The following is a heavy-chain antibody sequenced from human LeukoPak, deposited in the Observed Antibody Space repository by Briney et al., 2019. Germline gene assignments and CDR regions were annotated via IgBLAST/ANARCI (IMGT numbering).Heavy chain of an antibody. Sequence: PSETLSLTCTVSGGSISSYYWSWIRHPPGKGLEWIGYIYDSGSTNYNPSLKSRVTISIDTSKNQFSLKLSSVTAADTAVYYCARHSGSYPKDYFDYWGQGTLVTVSS. CDR3: ARHSGSYPKDYFDY. CDR2: IYDSGST. D-gene: IGHD1-26*01. J-gene: IGHJ4*02. CDR1: GGSISSYY. V-gene: IGHV4-59*08.